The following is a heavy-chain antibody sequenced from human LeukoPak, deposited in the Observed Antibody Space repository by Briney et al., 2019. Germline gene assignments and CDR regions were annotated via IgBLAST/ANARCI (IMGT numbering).Heavy chain of an antibody. D-gene: IGHD5-18*01. V-gene: IGHV3-74*01. Sequence: PGGSLRLSCAASGFTFSSYWMHWVRQATGKGLVWVSRINSEGSSTSYADSVKGRFTISRDNAKNSLYLQMNSLRAEDTAVYYCARADWDTAMIDYWGQGTLVTVSS. CDR2: INSEGSST. J-gene: IGHJ4*02. CDR1: GFTFSSYW. CDR3: ARADWDTAMIDY.